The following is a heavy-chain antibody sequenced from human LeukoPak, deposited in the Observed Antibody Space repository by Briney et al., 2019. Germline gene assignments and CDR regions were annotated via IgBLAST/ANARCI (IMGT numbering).Heavy chain of an antibody. D-gene: IGHD3-10*01. J-gene: IGHJ4*02. V-gene: IGHV4-38-2*02. Sequence: SETLSLTCTVSGYSISSGYYWGWIRQPPGKGLEWIGSIYHSGSTYYNPSLKSRVTISVDTSKNQFSLKLSSVTAADTAVYYCASSSSYYYGSGSYWSSMEVGDYWGQGTLVTVSS. CDR3: ASSSSYYYGSGSYWSSMEVGDY. CDR2: IYHSGST. CDR1: GYSISSGYY.